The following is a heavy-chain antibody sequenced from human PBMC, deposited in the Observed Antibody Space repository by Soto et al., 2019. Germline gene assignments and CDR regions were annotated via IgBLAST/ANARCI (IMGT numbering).Heavy chain of an antibody. CDR3: ESHRRSRSDKGYGMEV. Sequence: PSSAXSLTCAVSVFSSIPYYVILIRHPAGKGLELIGYIYYSWSTSYNPSLKSRVTISVDTSKNQFSLKMRSVTAAEKAVYYCESHRRSRSDKGYGMEVWGQGTTVKVYS. J-gene: IGHJ6*01. V-gene: IGHV4-59*01. CDR1: VFSSIPYY. CDR2: IYYSWST.